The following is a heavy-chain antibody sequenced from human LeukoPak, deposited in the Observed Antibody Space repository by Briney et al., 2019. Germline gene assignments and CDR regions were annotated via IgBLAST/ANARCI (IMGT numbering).Heavy chain of an antibody. CDR2: IWYDGSNK. V-gene: IGHV3-33*01. J-gene: IGHJ4*02. D-gene: IGHD2-2*01. Sequence: GKSLRLSCAASGFTFSNYAMHWVRQAPGKGLEWVAVIWYDGSNKHYADSVKGRFTISRDNAKNSLYLQMNSLRAEDTAVYYCARGGCGSTSCYLFDYWGQGTLVTVSS. CDR3: ARGGCGSTSCYLFDY. CDR1: GFTFSNYA.